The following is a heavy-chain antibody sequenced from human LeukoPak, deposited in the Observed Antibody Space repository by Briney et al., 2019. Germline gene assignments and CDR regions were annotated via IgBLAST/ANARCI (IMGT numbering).Heavy chain of an antibody. V-gene: IGHV3-21*04. Sequence: GGSLRLSCAASGFTFSSYSMNWVRQAPGKGLEWVSSISSSSSYIYYADSVKGRFTISRDNAKTTVYLQMNSLRAEDTALYYCARDLHYWVAMDVWGQGTTVTVS. CDR3: ARDLHYWVAMDV. CDR1: GFTFSSYS. J-gene: IGHJ6*02. CDR2: ISSSSSYI. D-gene: IGHD2-8*02.